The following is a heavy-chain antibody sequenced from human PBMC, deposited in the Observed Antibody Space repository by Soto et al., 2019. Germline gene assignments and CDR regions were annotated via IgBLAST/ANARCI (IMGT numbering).Heavy chain of an antibody. Sequence: QMQLQESGSGLVKPSQTLSLTCTVSGGSINGGRYSWTWIRQPPGAGLEWIGHMYHIGTTYYNPSLKSRVTMSVDTSKNQFSLKLSSVTAADTAIYYCAKGINYYDSSGDSWFDPWGQGTLVTVSS. V-gene: IGHV4-30-2*01. D-gene: IGHD3-22*01. CDR2: MYHIGTT. J-gene: IGHJ5*02. CDR1: GGSINGGRYS. CDR3: AKGINYYDSSGDSWFDP.